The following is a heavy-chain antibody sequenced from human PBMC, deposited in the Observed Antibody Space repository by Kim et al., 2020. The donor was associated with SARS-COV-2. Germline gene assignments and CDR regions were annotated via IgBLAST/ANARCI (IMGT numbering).Heavy chain of an antibody. V-gene: IGHV3-23*01. CDR2: IASIGYPT. Sequence: GGSLRLSCSVSGFTFDDYAMNWVRQAPGKGLEWVSGIASIGYPTYYADSVKGRFTISRDNSKNTLYLQMNGLTVEDTALYYCAKVPAGGRSWGEWFFDYWGRGTLVTVSA. CDR3: AKVPAGGRSWGEWFFDY. J-gene: IGHJ4*02. CDR1: GFTFDDYA. D-gene: IGHD6-13*01.